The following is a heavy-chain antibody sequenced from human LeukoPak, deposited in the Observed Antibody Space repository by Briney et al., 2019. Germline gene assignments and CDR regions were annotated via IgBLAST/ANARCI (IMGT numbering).Heavy chain of an antibody. Sequence: GGSLRLSCTASHFTFTTNWMSWVRQAPGKGLEWVSSISGSGGNTYYADSVKGRFIVSRDNSENTLYLQMNSLRAEDTAIYYCANRLRIWGQGTLVTVSS. D-gene: IGHD4-17*01. J-gene: IGHJ4*02. V-gene: IGHV3-23*01. CDR3: ANRLRI. CDR1: HFTFTTNW. CDR2: ISGSGGNT.